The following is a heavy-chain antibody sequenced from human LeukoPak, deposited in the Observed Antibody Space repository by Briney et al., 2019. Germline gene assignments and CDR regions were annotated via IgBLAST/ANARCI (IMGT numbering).Heavy chain of an antibody. CDR3: ARSGLLWSGEFMDV. D-gene: IGHD3-10*01. CDR1: GYTFTGYY. CDR2: INPNSGGT. J-gene: IGHJ6*03. V-gene: IGHV1-2*02. Sequence: ASVKVSCKASGYTFTGYYMHWVRQAPGRGLEWMGWINPNSGGTNYAQKFQGRVTMTRDTSISTAYMELSRLRSDDTAVYYCARSGLLWSGEFMDVWGKGTTVTISS.